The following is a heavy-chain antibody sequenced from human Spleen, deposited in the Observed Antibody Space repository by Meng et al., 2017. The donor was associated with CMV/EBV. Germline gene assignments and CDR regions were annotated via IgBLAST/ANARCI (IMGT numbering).Heavy chain of an antibody. Sequence: GSISRGDDYWSWLRQSPGKGLEWIGYIYDSGTTYYNPSLKNRVTISVDTSKNQFSLNLTSVTAADTAVYYCARETRSFDFGVLNDPWGQGTLVTVSS. V-gene: IGHV4-30-4*01. D-gene: IGHD3-3*01. CDR2: IYDSGTT. J-gene: IGHJ5*02. CDR1: GSISRGDDY. CDR3: ARETRSFDFGVLNDP.